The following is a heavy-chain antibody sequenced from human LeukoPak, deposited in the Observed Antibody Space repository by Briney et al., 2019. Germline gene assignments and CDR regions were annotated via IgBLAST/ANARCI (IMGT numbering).Heavy chain of an antibody. D-gene: IGHD3-9*01. CDR1: GGSISSGGYS. J-gene: IGHJ4*02. V-gene: IGHV4-30-2*01. Sequence: PSQTLSLTCAVSGGSISSGGYSWSWIRQPPGKGLEWIGYIYHSGSTYYNPSLKSRVTISVDRSKNQFSLKLSSVTAADTAVYYCARVDILTGYYIDYWGQGTLVTVSS. CDR2: IYHSGST. CDR3: ARVDILTGYYIDY.